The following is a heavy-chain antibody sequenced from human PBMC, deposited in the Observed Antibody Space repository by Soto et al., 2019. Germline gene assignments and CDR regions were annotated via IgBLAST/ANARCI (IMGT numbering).Heavy chain of an antibody. CDR3: ARDGSKYSSSHYYYYGMDV. CDR2: IWYDGSNK. V-gene: IGHV3-33*01. Sequence: TGGSLRLSCAASGFTFSSYGMHWVRQAPGKGLEWVAVIWYDGSNKYYADSVKGRFTISRDNSKNTLYLQMNSLRAEDTAVYYCARDGSKYSSSHYYYYGMDVWGQGTTVT. CDR1: GFTFSSYG. J-gene: IGHJ6*02. D-gene: IGHD6-13*01.